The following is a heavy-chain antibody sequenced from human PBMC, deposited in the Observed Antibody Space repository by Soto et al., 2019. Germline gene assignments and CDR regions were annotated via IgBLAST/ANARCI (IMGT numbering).Heavy chain of an antibody. J-gene: IGHJ6*02. CDR2: IIPIFGTA. V-gene: IGHV1-69*12. CDR3: AEWYYYGSGSVYYYGMDV. D-gene: IGHD3-10*01. CDR1: GGTFSSYA. Sequence: QVQLVQSGAEVKKPGSSVKVSCKASGGTFSSYAISWVRQAPGQGLEWMGGIIPIFGTANYAQKFQGRVTITAGETTSTAYMELSSLGAEDTAVYYCAEWYYYGSGSVYYYGMDVWGQGTTVTVSS.